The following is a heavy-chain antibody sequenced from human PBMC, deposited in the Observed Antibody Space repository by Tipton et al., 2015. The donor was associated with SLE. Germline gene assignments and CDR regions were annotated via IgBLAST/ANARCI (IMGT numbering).Heavy chain of an antibody. D-gene: IGHD3-16*01. CDR1: GGSFRDYY. CDR2: INHSGRT. J-gene: IGHJ4*02. V-gene: IGHV4-34*01. CDR3: AREGAYYYDN. Sequence: TLSLTCAVYGGSFRDYYWTWIRQPPGKGLEWIGEINHSGRTNYNPSLKSRLTISVNTSKNQFSLKLSSVTAADTAVYYCAREGAYYYDNWGQGTLVTVSS.